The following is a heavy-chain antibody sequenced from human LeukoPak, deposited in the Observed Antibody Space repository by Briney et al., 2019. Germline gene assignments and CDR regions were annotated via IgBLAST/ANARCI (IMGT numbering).Heavy chain of an antibody. J-gene: IGHJ4*02. CDR2: INPNSGGT. D-gene: IGHD3-22*01. CDR3: ARESVVVYYDSSGVDY. V-gene: IGHV1-2*02. Sequence: GASVEVSCKASGYTFTGYYMHWVRQAPGQGLEWMGWINPNSGGTNYAQKFQGRVTMTRDTSISTAYMELSRLRSDDTAVYYCARESVVVYYDSSGVDYWGQGTLVTVSS. CDR1: GYTFTGYY.